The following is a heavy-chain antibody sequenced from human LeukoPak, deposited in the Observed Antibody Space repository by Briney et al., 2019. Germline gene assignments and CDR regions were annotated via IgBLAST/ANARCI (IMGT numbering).Heavy chain of an antibody. CDR1: GFTFSSYS. J-gene: IGHJ4*02. CDR2: ISSSSSYI. CDR3: ARDADYYDSGYYFDY. D-gene: IGHD3-22*01. V-gene: IGHV3-21*01. Sequence: GGSLRLSCAASGFTFSSYSMNWVRQAPGKGLEWVSSISSSSSYIYYADSVKGRFTISRDNAKNSLYLQMNSLRAEDTAVYYCARDADYYDSGYYFDYWGQGTLVTVSS.